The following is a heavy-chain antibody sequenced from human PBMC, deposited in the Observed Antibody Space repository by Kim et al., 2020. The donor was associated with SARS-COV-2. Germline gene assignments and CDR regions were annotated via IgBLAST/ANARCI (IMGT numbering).Heavy chain of an antibody. J-gene: IGHJ6*02. CDR1: GFTFNDYA. CDR2: ISGDGGST. V-gene: IGHV3-43*02. Sequence: GGSLRLSCAASGFTFNDYAMHWVRQAPGKGLEWVSLISGDGGSTYYADSVKGRFTISRDNSKNSLYLQMNSLRTEDTALYYCAKDMPVGPDYCYYGMDVWGQGTLVTVSS. CDR3: AKDMPVGPDYCYYGMDV. D-gene: IGHD1-26*01.